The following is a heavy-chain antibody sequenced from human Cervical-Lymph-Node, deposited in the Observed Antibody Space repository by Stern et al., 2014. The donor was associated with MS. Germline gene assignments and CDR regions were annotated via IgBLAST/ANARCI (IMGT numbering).Heavy chain of an antibody. CDR2: ISFDGSKK. CDR3: ATSTGGGTLDY. CDR1: GFSLSREG. D-gene: IGHD3-16*01. J-gene: IGHJ4*02. Sequence: VHLVESGGGVVQPGKSLRLSCEASGFSLSREGVHWVRQAPGKGLEWVAVISFDGSKKFYEDSVKGRFTISRDNSKTTVYLQMNSLRPEDTAVYYCATSTGGGTLDYWGQGTLVSVSS. V-gene: IGHV3-30*03.